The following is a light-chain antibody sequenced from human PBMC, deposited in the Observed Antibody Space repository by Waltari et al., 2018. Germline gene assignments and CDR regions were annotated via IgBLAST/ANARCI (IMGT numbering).Light chain of an antibody. Sequence: EIVLTQSPGTLSLSPGERATLSCRASQSIGRYLAWYQQKPDQAPRLLIYCASSRATGIPDRFSGSGSGTDFSLTISRLEPEDVAVYYCQNHERLPATFGQGTKVEIK. V-gene: IGKV3-20*01. CDR1: QSIGRY. CDR2: CAS. J-gene: IGKJ1*01. CDR3: QNHERLPAT.